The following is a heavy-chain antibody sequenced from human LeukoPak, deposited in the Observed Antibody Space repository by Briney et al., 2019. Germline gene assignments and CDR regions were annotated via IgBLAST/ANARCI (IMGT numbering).Heavy chain of an antibody. D-gene: IGHD6-19*01. CDR1: GFTFNSYW. J-gene: IGHJ6*02. CDR3: ARGLAGAYRIMDV. CDR2: ISADGTTT. V-gene: IGHV3-74*01. Sequence: GGSLRLSCVASGFTFNSYWIHWVRQGPGKGLVWVSLISADGTTTTYADSVRGRFTVSRDNAKNTLYLQMNSLRAEDAAAYYCARGLAGAYRIMDVWGQGTTVTVS.